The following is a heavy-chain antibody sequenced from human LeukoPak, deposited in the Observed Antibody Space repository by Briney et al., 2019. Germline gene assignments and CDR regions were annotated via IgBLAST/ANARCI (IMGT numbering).Heavy chain of an antibody. Sequence: PSETLCLTCTVSGGSISSGGYYWSWIRQHPGKGLEGIGYIYYSGSTYYNPSLKSRVTISVDTSKNQFSLKLSSVTAADTAVYYCAREYYDSSGYLSWGQGTLVTVSS. J-gene: IGHJ4*02. D-gene: IGHD3-22*01. CDR1: GGSISSGGYY. CDR2: IYYSGST. V-gene: IGHV4-31*03. CDR3: AREYYDSSGYLS.